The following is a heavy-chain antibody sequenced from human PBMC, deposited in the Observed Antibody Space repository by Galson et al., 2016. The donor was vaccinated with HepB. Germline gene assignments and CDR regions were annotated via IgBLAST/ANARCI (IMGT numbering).Heavy chain of an antibody. CDR3: ARYGGHYSIQGFDP. V-gene: IGHV4-31*03. CDR2: ISSTGAT. Sequence: TLSLTCTVSGDSISSGGYYWSWIRQHPGKGLEWIGYISSTGATTYNPSLKSRISISLDKSKNQFSLNLNSATAADTAVYYCARYGGHYSIQGFDPWGQGTLVTVSS. D-gene: IGHD4-11*01. J-gene: IGHJ5*02. CDR1: GDSISSGGYY.